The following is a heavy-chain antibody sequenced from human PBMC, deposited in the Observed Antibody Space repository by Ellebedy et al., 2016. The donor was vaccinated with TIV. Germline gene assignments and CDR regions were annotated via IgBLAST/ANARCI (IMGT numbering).Heavy chain of an antibody. CDR2: ITGMFGTA. CDR3: ARSRGYHLTNSFDY. D-gene: IGHD5-12*01. J-gene: IGHJ4*02. V-gene: IGHV1-69*13. Sequence: SVKVSCKASGGPFSSSAISWVRQAPGQGLEWMGGITGMFGTANYAQKFQGRVSITADELTSAAYMELSSLRSEDTAVYYCARSRGYHLTNSFDYWGQGTLVTVSS. CDR1: GGPFSSSA.